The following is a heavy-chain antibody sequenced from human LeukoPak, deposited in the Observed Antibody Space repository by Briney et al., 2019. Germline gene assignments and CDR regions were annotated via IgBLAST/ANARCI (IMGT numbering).Heavy chain of an antibody. CDR2: INRDGSVI. V-gene: IGHV3-7*01. CDR1: GFIFSNYW. Sequence: PGGSLRLSCEASGFIFSNYWMSWVRQAPGKGLEWVSNINRDGSVIHYMDSVKGRFTISRDNAKNSLYLQMNSLRAEDTAVYYCVRDFYSSGWWLFDYWGQGTLVTVSS. J-gene: IGHJ4*02. CDR3: VRDFYSSGWWLFDY. D-gene: IGHD6-19*01.